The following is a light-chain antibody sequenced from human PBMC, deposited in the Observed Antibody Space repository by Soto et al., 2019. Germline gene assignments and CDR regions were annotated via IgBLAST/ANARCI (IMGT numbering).Light chain of an antibody. Sequence: VLTQSPSVSGAPGQRVTISCTGSSSNIGAGYDVHWYQHLPGRAPKLLIYGNNNRPSGVPDRFSGSKSGTSASLAITGLQADDEADYYCQSYDSSLSGHVVFGGGTKLTVL. CDR2: GNN. CDR3: QSYDSSLSGHVV. J-gene: IGLJ2*01. V-gene: IGLV1-40*01. CDR1: SSNIGAGYD.